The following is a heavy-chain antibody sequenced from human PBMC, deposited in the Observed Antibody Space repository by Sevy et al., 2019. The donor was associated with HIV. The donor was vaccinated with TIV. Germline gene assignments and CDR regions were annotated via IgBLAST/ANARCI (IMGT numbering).Heavy chain of an antibody. CDR2: VSHTGDNI. CDR3: AGRKVGDFWSGSLRGPWAGGPLFDY. D-gene: IGHD3-3*01. CDR1: GFTFSTYA. J-gene: IGHJ4*02. V-gene: IGHV3-23*01. Sequence: GGSLRLSCAASGFTFSTYAMTWVRQAPGKGLEWVSSVSHTGDNIYYADSVRGRFTISRDNSKSTLHLHMGGLRAEDTAVYYCAGRKVGDFWSGSLRGPWAGGPLFDYWGQGTLVTVSS.